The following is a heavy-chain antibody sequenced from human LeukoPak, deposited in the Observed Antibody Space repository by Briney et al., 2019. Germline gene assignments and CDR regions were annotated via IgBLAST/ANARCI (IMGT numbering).Heavy chain of an antibody. CDR1: GFTFSSYW. D-gene: IGHD6-19*01. V-gene: IGHV3-74*01. J-gene: IGHJ4*02. Sequence: GGSLRLSCAASGFTFSSYWMHWVRQAPGKGLLWVSRINSDGSSTSYADSVKGRFTISRDNAKNTVYVQMNSLRSEDTAVYYCAKEGAETGSMWFDYWGQGTLATVSS. CDR3: AKEGAETGSMWFDY. CDR2: INSDGSST.